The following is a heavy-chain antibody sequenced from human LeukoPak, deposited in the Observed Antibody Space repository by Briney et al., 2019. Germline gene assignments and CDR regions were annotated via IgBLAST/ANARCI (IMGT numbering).Heavy chain of an antibody. D-gene: IGHD1-7*01. Sequence: WTSVKVSCKASGYTFTSYGISWVRQAPGQGLEWMGWISAYGNTNYAQKLQGRVTMTTDTSTSTAYIELRSLRSDDTAVNYCARGTTGSLGYWGQGTLVTVSS. CDR1: GYTFTSYG. CDR3: ARGTTGSLGY. V-gene: IGHV1-18*01. CDR2: ISAYGNT. J-gene: IGHJ4*02.